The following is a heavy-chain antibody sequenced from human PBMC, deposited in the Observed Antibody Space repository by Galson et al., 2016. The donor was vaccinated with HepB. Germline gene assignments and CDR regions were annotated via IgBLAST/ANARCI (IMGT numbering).Heavy chain of an antibody. CDR3: ARGTDHAKTHY. CDR2: IHPSGTT. J-gene: IGHJ4*02. Sequence: TLSLTCTVSDGSITSGADYWTWIRQCSGKGLEWIGCIHPSGTTYYNPSLQSRVVMSKDTPKNQLSLRLSSVNTADTAVYYCARGTDHAKTHYWGQGTLVTVSS. D-gene: IGHD2-8*02. CDR1: DGSITSGADY. V-gene: IGHV4-31*03.